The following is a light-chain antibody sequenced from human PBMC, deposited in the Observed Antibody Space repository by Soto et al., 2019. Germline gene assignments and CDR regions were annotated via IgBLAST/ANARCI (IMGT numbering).Light chain of an antibody. J-gene: IGKJ1*01. Sequence: EIVLRQSPATLSLSPGERATLSCRASQSVSNNLAWYQHRPGQAPRLLIFGASTRATGIPARFSGGGSGTDFTLTISSLQSEDFALYFCQQYKNWPRTFGQGTKVDIK. V-gene: IGKV3-15*01. CDR1: QSVSNN. CDR3: QQYKNWPRT. CDR2: GAS.